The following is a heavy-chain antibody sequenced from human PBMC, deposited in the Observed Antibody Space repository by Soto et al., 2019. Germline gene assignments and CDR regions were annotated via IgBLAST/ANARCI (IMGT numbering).Heavy chain of an antibody. CDR1: GGTFSSYA. CDR2: IIPIFGTA. CDR3: ARWYSSGWYAYDY. V-gene: IGHV1-69*13. D-gene: IGHD6-19*01. J-gene: IGHJ4*02. Sequence: ASVKVSCKASGGTFSSYAISWVRQAPGQGLEWMGGIIPIFGTANYAQKFQGRVTITADESTSTAYMELSSLRSEDTAVYYCARWYSSGWYAYDYWGQGTLVSVSS.